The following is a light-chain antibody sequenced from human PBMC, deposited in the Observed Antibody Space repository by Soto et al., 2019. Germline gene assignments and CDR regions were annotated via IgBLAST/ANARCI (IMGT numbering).Light chain of an antibody. CDR2: RAS. CDR3: QQYNNWPPIT. CDR1: QSVTSN. Sequence: DIVMTQSPATPSVYPVSRVTLHCMASQSVTSNLAWYQHKPGQSPRLLIYRASARATGVPDRFSGSGSGTEFTLTISSLQSEDFAVYYCQQYNNWPPITFGQGTRLEIK. V-gene: IGKV3-15*01. J-gene: IGKJ5*01.